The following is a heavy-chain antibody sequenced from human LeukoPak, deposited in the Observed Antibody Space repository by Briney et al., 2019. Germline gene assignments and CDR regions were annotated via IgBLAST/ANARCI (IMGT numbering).Heavy chain of an antibody. CDR1: GYSFTSYW. CDR3: ARTYGSGPYYYYGMDV. J-gene: IGHJ6*04. D-gene: IGHD3-10*01. V-gene: IGHV5-10-1*01. Sequence: GESLKISCKGSGYSFTSYWISWVRQMPGKGLEWMGRNDPSDSYTNYSPSFQGHVTISADKSISTAYLQWSSLKASDTAMYYCARTYGSGPYYYYGMDVWGKGTTVTVSS. CDR2: NDPSDSYT.